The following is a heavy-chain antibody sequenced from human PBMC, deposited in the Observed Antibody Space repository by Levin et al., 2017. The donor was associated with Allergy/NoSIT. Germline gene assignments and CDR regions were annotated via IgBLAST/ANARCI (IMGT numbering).Heavy chain of an antibody. CDR2: ITSTSTYI. CDR1: GFTFSRYA. V-gene: IGHV3-21*01. CDR3: SSGGGSYHY. D-gene: IGHD1-26*01. Sequence: GGSLRLSCAASGFTFSRYAMNWVRQSPGEGLEWISSITSTSTYINYADSVKGRFTISRDNAKKSLYLQMSSLRGEDSAVYYCSSGGGSYHYWGQGTLVTVSS. J-gene: IGHJ4*02.